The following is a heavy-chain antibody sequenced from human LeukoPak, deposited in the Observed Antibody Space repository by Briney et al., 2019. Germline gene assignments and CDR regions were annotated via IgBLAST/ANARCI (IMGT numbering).Heavy chain of an antibody. J-gene: IGHJ4*02. CDR2: INWSGAGT. CDR3: ARALRRYKYDYPSPDN. CDR1: GGSINSGDYY. Sequence: PSETLSLTCTVSGGSINSGDYYWVWIRQPPGKGLEWVSGINWSGAGTGYADSVKGQFTISRDNGKNSLYLQMNSLRAEDTALYYCARALRRYKYDYPSPDNWGQGTLVTVSS. D-gene: IGHD3-16*01. V-gene: IGHV3-20*04.